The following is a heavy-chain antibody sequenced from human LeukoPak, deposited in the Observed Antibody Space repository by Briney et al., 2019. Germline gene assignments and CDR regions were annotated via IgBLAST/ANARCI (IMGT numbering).Heavy chain of an antibody. CDR3: ARGGYYGMDV. J-gene: IGHJ6*02. Sequence: TSETLSLTCTVSGGSISSYYWSWIRQPPGKGLEWIGYIYYSGSTNYNPSLKGRVTISVDTSKNQFSLKLSSVTAADTAVYYCARGGYYGMDVWGQGTTVTVSS. CDR1: GGSISSYY. V-gene: IGHV4-59*08. CDR2: IYYSGST.